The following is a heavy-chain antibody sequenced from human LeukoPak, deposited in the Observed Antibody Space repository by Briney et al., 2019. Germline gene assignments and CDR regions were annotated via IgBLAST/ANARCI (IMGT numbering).Heavy chain of an antibody. D-gene: IGHD2-2*01. CDR1: GYTFTSYG. CDR3: ARETIGYCSSTSCPPFDY. CDR2: ISAYNGNT. V-gene: IGHV1-18*01. J-gene: IGHJ4*02. Sequence: ASVKVSCKASGYTFTSYGISWVRQAPGQGLEWMGWISAYNGNTNYAQKFQGRVTMTTDTSTSTAYMELRSLRSDDTAVYYCARETIGYCSSTSCPPFDYWGQGTLVTVSS.